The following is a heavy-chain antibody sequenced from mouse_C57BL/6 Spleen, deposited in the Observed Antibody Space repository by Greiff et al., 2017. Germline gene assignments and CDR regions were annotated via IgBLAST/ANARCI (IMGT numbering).Heavy chain of an antibody. CDR3: ARPLPYDGNYYFDY. D-gene: IGHD2-3*01. J-gene: IGHJ2*01. CDR1: GYTFTSYW. Sequence: VQLQQSGAELVKPGASVKLSCKASGYTFTSYWMHWVKQRPGQGLEWIGMIHPNSGSTNYNEKFKSKATLTVDKSSSTAYMQLSSLTSEDSAVYYCARPLPYDGNYYFDYWGQGTTLTVSS. V-gene: IGHV1-64*01. CDR2: IHPNSGST.